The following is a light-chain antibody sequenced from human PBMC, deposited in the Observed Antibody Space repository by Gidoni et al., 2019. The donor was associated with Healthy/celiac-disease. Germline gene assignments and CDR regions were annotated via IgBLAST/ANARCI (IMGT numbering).Light chain of an antibody. CDR3: QQRSNWPIT. V-gene: IGKV3-11*01. CDR1: QSVSSY. CDR2: DAS. J-gene: IGKJ5*01. Sequence: EIVLTQSPATLSCSPGERATLSCRASQSVSSYLACYQQKPGQAPRLLIYDASNRATGIPARFSGSGSGTDFTLTISSLEPEDFAVYYCQQRSNWPITFGQETRLEIK.